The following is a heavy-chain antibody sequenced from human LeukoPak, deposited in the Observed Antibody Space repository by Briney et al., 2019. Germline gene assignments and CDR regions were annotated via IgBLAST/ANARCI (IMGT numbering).Heavy chain of an antibody. CDR2: INHSGST. J-gene: IGHJ4*02. D-gene: IGHD6-13*01. CDR3: AGTKSSSSWYGLFDY. Sequence: SETLSLTCAVYGGSFSGYYWSWIRQPPGKGLEWIGEINHSGSTNYNPSLKSRVTISVDTSKNQFSLKLSSVTAADTAVYYCAGTKSSSSWYGLFDYWGQGTLVTVSS. V-gene: IGHV4-34*01. CDR1: GGSFSGYY.